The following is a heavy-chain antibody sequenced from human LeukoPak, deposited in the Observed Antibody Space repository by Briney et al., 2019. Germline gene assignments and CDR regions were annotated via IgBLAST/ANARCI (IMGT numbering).Heavy chain of an antibody. D-gene: IGHD6-19*01. V-gene: IGHV3-43*01. CDR2: ITWDGGRT. CDR1: GFTFDDYT. Sequence: GGSLRLFCAASGFTFDDYTMHWVRQAPGKGLEWVSLITWDGGRTYYADSVKGRFTISRDNAKNSLYLQMNSLRAEDTAVYYCASSSSIAVAGRPFDYWGQGTLVTVSS. J-gene: IGHJ4*02. CDR3: ASSSSIAVAGRPFDY.